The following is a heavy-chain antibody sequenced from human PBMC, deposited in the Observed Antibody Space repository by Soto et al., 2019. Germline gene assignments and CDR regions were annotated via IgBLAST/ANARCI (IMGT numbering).Heavy chain of an antibody. V-gene: IGHV3-7*01. CDR3: ARSGYSSSWYLILVIHYFDY. D-gene: IGHD6-13*01. CDR1: GFTFSSYW. Sequence: EVQLVESGGGLVQPGGSLRLSCAASGFTFSSYWMSWVRQAPGKGLEWVANIKQDGSEKYYVDSVKGRFTISRDNAKNSLYLQMNSLRAEDTAVYYCARSGYSSSWYLILVIHYFDYWGQGTLVTVSS. J-gene: IGHJ4*02. CDR2: IKQDGSEK.